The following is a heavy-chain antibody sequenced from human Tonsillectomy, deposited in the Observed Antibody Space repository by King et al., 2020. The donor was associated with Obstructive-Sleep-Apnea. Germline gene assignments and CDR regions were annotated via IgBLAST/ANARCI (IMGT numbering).Heavy chain of an antibody. Sequence: LQLQESGPGLVKPSETLSLTCTVSGGSIRNRNYYWGWIRQPPGKGLEWIASSFYSGSTYYNPSLKSRVTISVDTSKNQVSLKLTSVTAADTAIYYCARDSFDFWSGGPDHFDYWGQGTLVTVSS. J-gene: IGHJ4*02. CDR1: GGSIRNRNYY. CDR2: SFYSGST. V-gene: IGHV4-39*07. CDR3: ARDSFDFWSGGPDHFDY. D-gene: IGHD3-3*01.